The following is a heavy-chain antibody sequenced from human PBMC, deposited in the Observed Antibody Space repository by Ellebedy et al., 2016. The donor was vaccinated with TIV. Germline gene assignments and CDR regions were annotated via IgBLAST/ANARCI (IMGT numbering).Heavy chain of an antibody. J-gene: IGHJ5*02. V-gene: IGHV3-9*01. Sequence: SLKISXAASGFTFDDYAMHWVRQAPGKGLEWVSGISWNSGSIGYADSVKGRFTISRDNAKNSLYLQMNSLRAEDTALYYCAKLGVVGAPYAGWFDPWGQGTLVTVSS. CDR2: ISWNSGSI. CDR3: AKLGVVGAPYAGWFDP. CDR1: GFTFDDYA. D-gene: IGHD3-16*01.